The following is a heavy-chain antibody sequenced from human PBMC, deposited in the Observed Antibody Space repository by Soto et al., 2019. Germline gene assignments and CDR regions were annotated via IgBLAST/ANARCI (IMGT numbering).Heavy chain of an antibody. D-gene: IGHD2-2*01. CDR1: GFTFSSYW. CDR3: ASSTGGHFDY. CDR2: IYSDGSGGRA. V-gene: IGHV3-66*01. J-gene: IGHJ4*02. Sequence: GGSLRLSCAASGFTFSSYWMSWVRQAPGKGLEWVSVIYSDGSGGRAYYADSVKGRFTISRDNSKNTLYLQMGSLRAEDTAVYYCASSTGGHFDYWAQGTLVTVSS.